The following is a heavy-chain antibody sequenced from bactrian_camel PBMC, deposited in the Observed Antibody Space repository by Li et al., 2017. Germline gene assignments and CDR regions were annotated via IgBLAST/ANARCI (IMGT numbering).Heavy chain of an antibody. V-gene: IGHV3S53*01. CDR1: GNTIENHA. D-gene: IGHD1*01. Sequence: VQLVESGGGSVQAGASLRLSCKASGNTIENHAMGWFRRVPGGQREGVASFDSDGGIMYASSVKDRFTISIDNAKNTLYLQMNSLEPEDTAMYYCAADPCGVHWRGNYAYWGQGTQVTVS. CDR3: AADPCGVHWRGNYAY. J-gene: IGHJ4*01. CDR2: FDSDGGI.